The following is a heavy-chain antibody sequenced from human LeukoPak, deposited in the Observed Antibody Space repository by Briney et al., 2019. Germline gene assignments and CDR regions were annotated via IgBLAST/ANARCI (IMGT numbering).Heavy chain of an antibody. CDR1: GGSISSYY. J-gene: IGHJ3*02. CDR2: IYYSGST. D-gene: IGHD3-9*01. CDR3: ATHYDILTGYAAAAFDI. Sequence: SETLSLTCTVSGGSISSYYWSWIRQPPGKGLEWLGYIYYSGSTNYNPSLKSRVTISVDTSKNQFSLKLSSVTAADTAVYYCATHYDILTGYAAAAFDIWGQGTMVTVPS. V-gene: IGHV4-59*08.